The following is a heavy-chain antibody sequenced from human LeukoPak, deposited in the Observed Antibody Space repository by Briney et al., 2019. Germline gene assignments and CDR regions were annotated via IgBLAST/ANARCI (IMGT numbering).Heavy chain of an antibody. J-gene: IGHJ4*02. D-gene: IGHD6-13*01. CDR1: GYTFTGYY. CDR3: ARASPRIAAAGN. V-gene: IGHV1-46*01. CDR2: INPSGGST. Sequence: ASVKVSCKASGYTFTGYYMHWVRQAPGQGLEWMGIINPSGGSTSYAQKFQGRVTMTRDTSTSTVYMELSSLRSEDTAVYYCARASPRIAAAGNWGQGTLVTVSS.